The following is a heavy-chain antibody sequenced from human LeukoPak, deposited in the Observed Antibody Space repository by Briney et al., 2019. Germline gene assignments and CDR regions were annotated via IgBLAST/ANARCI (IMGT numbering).Heavy chain of an antibody. CDR3: ARDMLGIAAAGYYFDY. V-gene: IGHV6-1*01. CDR2: TYYRSKWYN. Sequence: SQTLSLTCAISGDSVSSNSAAWNWIRQSPSRGLEWLGRTYYRSKWYNDYAVSVKSRIPINPDTSKNQFSLQLNSVTPEDTAVYYCARDMLGIAAAGYYFDYWGQGTLVTVSS. J-gene: IGHJ4*02. CDR1: GDSVSSNSAA. D-gene: IGHD6-13*01.